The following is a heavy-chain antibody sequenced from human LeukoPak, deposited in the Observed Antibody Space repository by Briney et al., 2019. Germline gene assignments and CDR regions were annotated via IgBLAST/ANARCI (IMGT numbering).Heavy chain of an antibody. V-gene: IGHV4-38-2*02. CDR1: GYSISSNYY. Sequence: PSETLSLTCTVSGYSISSNYYWGWIRQPPGKGLEWVGIIYHSGSTYYNPYLKSRVTISLDTSKNQFSLNLSSVTAADTALYYCVRDLTFNYMDVWGKGTTVTVS. CDR3: VRDLTFNYMDV. CDR2: IYHSGST. J-gene: IGHJ6*03. D-gene: IGHD2/OR15-2a*01.